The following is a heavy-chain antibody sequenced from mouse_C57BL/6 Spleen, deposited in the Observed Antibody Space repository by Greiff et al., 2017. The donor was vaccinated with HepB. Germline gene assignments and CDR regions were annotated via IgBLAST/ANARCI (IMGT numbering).Heavy chain of an antibody. Sequence: LVESGAELARPGASVKLSCKASGYTFTSYGISWVKQRTGQGLEWIGEIYPRSGNTYYNEKFKGKATLTADKSSSTAYMELRSLTSEDSAVYFCAGGSNPFAYWGQGTLVTVSA. V-gene: IGHV1-81*01. CDR2: IYPRSGNT. CDR3: AGGSNPFAY. CDR1: GYTFTSYG. D-gene: IGHD1-1*01. J-gene: IGHJ3*01.